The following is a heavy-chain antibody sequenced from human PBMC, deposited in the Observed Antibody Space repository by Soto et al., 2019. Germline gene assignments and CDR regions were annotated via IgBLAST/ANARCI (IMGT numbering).Heavy chain of an antibody. J-gene: IGHJ5*02. V-gene: IGHV1-18*01. CDR1: GYTFTSYG. D-gene: IGHD6-13*01. Sequence: ASVKVSCKASGYTFTSYGISCVRQAPGQGLEWMGWISAYNGNTNYAQKLQGRVTMTTDTSTSTAYMELRSLRSDDTAVYYCAREEVRVAAAGKGYYNWFDPWGQGTLVTVSS. CDR3: AREEVRVAAAGKGYYNWFDP. CDR2: ISAYNGNT.